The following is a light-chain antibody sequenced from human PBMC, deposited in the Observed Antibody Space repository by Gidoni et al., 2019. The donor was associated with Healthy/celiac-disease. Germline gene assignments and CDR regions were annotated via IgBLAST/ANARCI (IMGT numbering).Light chain of an antibody. CDR2: DAA. V-gene: IGKV1-33*01. Sequence: DIQMSQSPSSLSASVGDRVTITCQASQDISNYLNWYQQKPGKAPNLLIYDAANFEKGVLSRFCRSGAATDFTFTISSLQPEDIATNYCQQYDNRPRMYTFGQGTKLEIK. CDR1: QDISNY. CDR3: QQYDNRPRMYT. J-gene: IGKJ2*01.